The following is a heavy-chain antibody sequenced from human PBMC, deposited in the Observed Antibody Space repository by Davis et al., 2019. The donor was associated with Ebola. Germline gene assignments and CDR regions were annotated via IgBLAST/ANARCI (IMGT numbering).Heavy chain of an antibody. CDR2: ISSSSSYI. D-gene: IGHD3-22*01. CDR1: GFTFSSYS. CDR3: ARDSDYYDSSGYGY. J-gene: IGHJ4*02. Sequence: PGGSLRLSCAASGFTFSSYSMNWVRQAPGKGLEWVSSISSSSSYIYYADSVKGRFTISRDKAKNSLYLQMNSLRAEDTAVYYCARDSDYYDSSGYGYWGQGTLVTVSS. V-gene: IGHV3-21*04.